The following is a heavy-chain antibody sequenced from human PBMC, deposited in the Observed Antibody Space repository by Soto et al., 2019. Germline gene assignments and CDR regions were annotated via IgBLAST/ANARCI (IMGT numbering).Heavy chain of an antibody. CDR3: ASSAMDHYYYGMDV. CDR1: GYSFSFYG. D-gene: IGHD5-18*01. Sequence: ASVKVSCKASGYSFSFYGINWVRQAPGQGLEWMGGINPIDGKADYAQKFEGRVTITADESTSTAYMELSSLRSEDTAVYYCASSAMDHYYYGMDVWGQGTTVTVSS. CDR2: INPIDGKA. J-gene: IGHJ6*02. V-gene: IGHV1-69*13.